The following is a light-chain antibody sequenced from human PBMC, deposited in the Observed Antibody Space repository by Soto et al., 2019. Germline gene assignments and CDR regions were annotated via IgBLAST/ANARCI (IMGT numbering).Light chain of an antibody. CDR3: QQYNNWPQT. J-gene: IGKJ1*01. Sequence: EIVLTQSPGTLSLSPGERAALSCRASQSISSSYLAWYQQKPGQAPGLLIYGASNRATGIPDRFSGSGSGTDFILTISRLEPEDFAVYYCQQYNNWPQTFGQGTKVDIK. CDR2: GAS. CDR1: QSISSSY. V-gene: IGKV3-20*01.